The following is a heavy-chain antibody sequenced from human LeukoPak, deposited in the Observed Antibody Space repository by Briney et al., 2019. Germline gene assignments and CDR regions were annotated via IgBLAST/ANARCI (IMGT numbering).Heavy chain of an antibody. CDR2: IKQGGSEK. CDR1: GFTFSSYW. D-gene: IGHD3-3*01. Sequence: GGSLRLSCAASGFTFSSYWMSWVRQAPGKGLEWVANIKQGGSEKYYVDSVKGRFTISRDNAKNSLYLQMNSLRAEDTAVYYCARDHIMGYDFWSGYYPWGQGTLVTVSS. J-gene: IGHJ5*02. CDR3: ARDHIMGYDFWSGYYP. V-gene: IGHV3-7*01.